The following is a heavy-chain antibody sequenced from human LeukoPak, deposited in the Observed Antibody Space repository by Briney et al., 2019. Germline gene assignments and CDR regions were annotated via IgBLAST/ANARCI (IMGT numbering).Heavy chain of an antibody. D-gene: IGHD3-10*01. CDR3: AREGYYYGSGSYQGNY. CDR1: GYTFTSYG. Sequence: ASVKVCCKASGYTFTSYGISWVRQAPGQGLEWKGWISAYNGNTNYAQKLQGRVTMTTDTSTSTAYMELRSLRSDDTAVYYCAREGYYYGSGSYQGNYWGQGTLVTVSS. V-gene: IGHV1-18*04. CDR2: ISAYNGNT. J-gene: IGHJ4*02.